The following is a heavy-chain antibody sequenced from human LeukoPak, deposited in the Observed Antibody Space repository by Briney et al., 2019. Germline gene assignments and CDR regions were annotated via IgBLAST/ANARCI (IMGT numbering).Heavy chain of an antibody. CDR2: IKSKTDGGTT. CDR1: GFTFSNAW. V-gene: IGHV3-15*01. CDR3: TTDSCSSGYFYYFDY. Sequence: GGSLRLSCAASGFTFSNAWMSWVRQAPGKGLEWVGRIKSKTDGGTTDYAAPVKGRFTISRDDSKNTLYLQMNSLKTEDTAVYYCTTDSCSSGYFYYFDYWGQGTLVTVSS. J-gene: IGHJ4*02. D-gene: IGHD2-2*01.